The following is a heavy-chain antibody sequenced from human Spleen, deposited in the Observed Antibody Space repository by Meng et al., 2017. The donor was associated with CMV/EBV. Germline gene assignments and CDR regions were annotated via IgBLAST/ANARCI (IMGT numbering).Heavy chain of an antibody. J-gene: IGHJ4*02. Sequence: SETLSLTCTISGGSITNDNYYWAWIRQPPGKGLEWIGSIYYSGSTYYNPSLKSRVTISVDTSKNQFSLKLSSVTAADTAVYYCARHLEDSVEMATPIDYWGQGTLVTVSS. V-gene: IGHV4-39*01. CDR3: ARHLEDSVEMATPIDY. CDR1: GGSITNDNYY. CDR2: IYYSGST. D-gene: IGHD5-24*01.